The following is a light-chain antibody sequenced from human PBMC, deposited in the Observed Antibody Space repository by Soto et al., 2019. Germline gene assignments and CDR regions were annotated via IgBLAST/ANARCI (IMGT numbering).Light chain of an antibody. CDR2: DAS. CDR1: QSVSSH. Sequence: EIVLTQSPATLSLSPGERATLSCRASQSVSSHLVWYQQKPGQAPRLLISDASNRATGIPARFSGSGSGTDFTLTINSLEPEDFAVYYCQQRSSWPITFGQGTRLEI. V-gene: IGKV3-11*01. CDR3: QQRSSWPIT. J-gene: IGKJ5*01.